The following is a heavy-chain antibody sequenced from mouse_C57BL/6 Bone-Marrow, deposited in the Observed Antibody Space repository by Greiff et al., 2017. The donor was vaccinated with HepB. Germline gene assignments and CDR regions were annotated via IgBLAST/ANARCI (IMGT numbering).Heavy chain of an antibody. CDR1: GYTFTSYW. J-gene: IGHJ3*01. D-gene: IGHD2-5*01. Sequence: QVQLQQPGAELVKPGASVKVSCKASGYTFTSYWMHWVKQRPGQGLEWIGSIHPSDSDTNYNQKFKGKATLTVDKSSSTAYMQLSSLTSEDSAVYYCAIKDGIYYSNYGWFAYWGQGTLVTVSA. CDR2: IHPSDSDT. CDR3: AIKDGIYYSNYGWFAY. V-gene: IGHV1-74*01.